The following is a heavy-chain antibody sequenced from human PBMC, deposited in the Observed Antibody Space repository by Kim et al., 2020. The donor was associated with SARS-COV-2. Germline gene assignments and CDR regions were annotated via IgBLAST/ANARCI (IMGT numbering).Heavy chain of an antibody. D-gene: IGHD6-19*01. CDR1: GFTFSSYA. V-gene: IGHV3-23*01. CDR3: AKVGGSRIAVAGTMV. Sequence: GGSLRLSCAASGFTFSSYAMSWVRKAPGKGLERVSAISVSSGSTYYADSVKGRFTISRDNSKNTQYLQMNSLRAEDTAVYYCAKVGGSRIAVAGTMVWGQGTLVTVSS. J-gene: IGHJ4*02. CDR2: ISVSSGST.